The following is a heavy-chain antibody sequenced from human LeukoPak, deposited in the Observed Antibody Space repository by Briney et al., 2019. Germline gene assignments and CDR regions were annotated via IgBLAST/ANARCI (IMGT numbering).Heavy chain of an antibody. Sequence: SETLSLTCTVSGGSISSYYWSWIRQPPGKGLEWIGEINPSGSTNYNPSLKSRVTISVDTSKNQFSLNLSSVTAADTAMYYCARGRPGYSSSWYSTWGQGTLVTVSS. V-gene: IGHV4-34*01. CDR1: GGSISSYY. J-gene: IGHJ4*02. CDR3: ARGRPGYSSSWYST. CDR2: INPSGST. D-gene: IGHD6-13*01.